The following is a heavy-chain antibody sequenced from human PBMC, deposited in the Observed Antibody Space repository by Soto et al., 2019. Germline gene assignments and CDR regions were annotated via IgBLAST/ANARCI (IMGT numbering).Heavy chain of an antibody. J-gene: IGHJ6*02. Sequence: PGGSLRLSCVGSGFTFSDYWMTWVRQAPGKGLEWVANIKQDGIEKYSLDSVEGRFIIPRDNAENSVYLQMNSLRVEDSAVYYCARGLGLALTYYPHGVDVWGQGTTVTVSS. CDR3: ARGLGLALTYYPHGVDV. D-gene: IGHD3-9*01. V-gene: IGHV3-7*01. CDR2: IKQDGIEK. CDR1: GFTFSDYW.